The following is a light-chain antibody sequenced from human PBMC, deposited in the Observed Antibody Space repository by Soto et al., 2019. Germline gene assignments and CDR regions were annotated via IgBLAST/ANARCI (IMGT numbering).Light chain of an antibody. CDR3: AGWDDILNGVV. Sequence: QSVLTQPLSASGTPGQRVTLSCSGSSSNIGSHTVNWYRHLPGTAPKLVIYSNSQRPSGVPDRFYAYTSGASAFLAISDLQSEDDGDYYCAGWDDILNGVVFGGGTKLTVL. CDR2: SNS. J-gene: IGLJ2*01. V-gene: IGLV1-44*01. CDR1: SSNIGSHT.